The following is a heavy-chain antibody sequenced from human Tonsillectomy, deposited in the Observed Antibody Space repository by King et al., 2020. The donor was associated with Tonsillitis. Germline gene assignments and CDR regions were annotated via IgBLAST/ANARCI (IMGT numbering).Heavy chain of an antibody. CDR3: ARLSIGLFGLIIIGDY. D-gene: IGHD3/OR15-3a*01. J-gene: IGHJ4*02. CDR2: ISAYSGNT. V-gene: IGHV1-18*01. CDR1: GYKFSDYA. Sequence: VQLVESAAEVKKPGASVKVSCKASGYKFSDYAITWVRQAPGQGLERLGWISAYSGNTNYAQKFQGRVTMTTDTSTDTAYMELRSLRSDDTAVYYCARLSIGLFGLIIIGDYWGQGTLVTVSS.